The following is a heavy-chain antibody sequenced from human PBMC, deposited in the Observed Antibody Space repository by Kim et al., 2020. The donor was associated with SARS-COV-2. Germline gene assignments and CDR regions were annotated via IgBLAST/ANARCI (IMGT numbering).Heavy chain of an antibody. CDR3: AKGIEPKIVLKPPSN. D-gene: IGHD2-8*01. Sequence: DTMKGRFTISRHKSKNTLYLQMNSLRAEDTAVYYCAKGIEPKIVLKPPSNWGQGTLVTVSS. J-gene: IGHJ4*02. V-gene: IGHV3-23*01.